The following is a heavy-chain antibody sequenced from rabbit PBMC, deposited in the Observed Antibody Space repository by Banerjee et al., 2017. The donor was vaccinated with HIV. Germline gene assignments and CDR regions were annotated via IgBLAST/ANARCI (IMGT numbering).Heavy chain of an antibody. CDR3: ARDLAGVIGWNFDL. J-gene: IGHJ4*01. V-gene: IGHV1S45*01. CDR2: IYAGNSGNT. D-gene: IGHD4-1*01. Sequence: QEQLEESGGGLVKPEGSLTLTCKASGFSFSSSYDMCWVRQAPGKGLEWIGCIYAGNSGNTYYATWAKGRFTISRTSSTTVALQMTSLTAADTATYFCARDLAGVIGWNFDLWGPGTLVTVS. CDR1: GFSFSSSYD.